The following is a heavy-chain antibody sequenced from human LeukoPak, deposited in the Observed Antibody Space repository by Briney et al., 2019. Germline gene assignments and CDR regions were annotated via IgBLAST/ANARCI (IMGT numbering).Heavy chain of an antibody. J-gene: IGHJ4*02. Sequence: SGGSLRLSCVASGFTASSNYMSWVRQAPGKGLEWVSVIYSGGSTYYADSVKGRFTISRDNSKNTLYLQMNSLRAEDTAVYYCARDIGYGDYGGDYWGQGTLVTVSS. D-gene: IGHD4-17*01. CDR1: GFTASSNY. CDR3: ARDIGYGDYGGDY. V-gene: IGHV3-53*01. CDR2: IYSGGST.